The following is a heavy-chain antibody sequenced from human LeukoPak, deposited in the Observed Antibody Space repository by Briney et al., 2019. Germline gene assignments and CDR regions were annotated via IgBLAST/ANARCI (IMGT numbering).Heavy chain of an antibody. D-gene: IGHD4-11*01. CDR1: GFTFSHFG. CDR3: ANADQRGFDYSNSLEH. CDR2: IWSDATNE. J-gene: IGHJ5*02. V-gene: IGHV3-33*06. Sequence: PGGSLRLSCEASGFTFSHFGMHWFRQAPGKGLEWVAVIWSDATNEYYADSVKGRFTISRDNFKRTVSLEMNSLRAEDTAVYYCANADQRGFDYSNSLEHWGQGSLVIVSS.